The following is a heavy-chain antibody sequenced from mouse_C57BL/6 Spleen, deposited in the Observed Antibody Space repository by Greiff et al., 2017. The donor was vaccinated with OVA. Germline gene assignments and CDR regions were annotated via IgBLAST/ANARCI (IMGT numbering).Heavy chain of an antibody. CDR1: GYTFTSYW. CDR2: IHPNSGST. Sequence: VQLQQPGAELVKPGASVKLSCKASGYTFTSYWMHWVKQRPGQGLEWIGMIHPNSGSTNYNEKFKSKATLTVDKSSSTAYMQLSSLTSEDSAVYYCAREGGLRSSYWYFDVWGTGTTVTVSS. J-gene: IGHJ1*03. V-gene: IGHV1-64*01. D-gene: IGHD1-1*01. CDR3: AREGGLRSSYWYFDV.